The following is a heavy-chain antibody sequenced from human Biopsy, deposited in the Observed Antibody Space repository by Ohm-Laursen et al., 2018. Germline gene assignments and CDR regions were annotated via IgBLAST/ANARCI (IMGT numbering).Heavy chain of an antibody. V-gene: IGHV3-11*01. CDR1: GFTFRNYA. CDR2: ISSGGSTI. CDR3: GRSYGIMAAPVHL. D-gene: IGHD3-16*01. J-gene: IGHJ4*01. Sequence: SLRLSCTASGFTFRNYALTWVRQTPGKGLEWVSHISSGGSTIFHADSVKGRFTISRDDAKGSLYLQMTNLRAEDTAVYYCGRSYGIMAAPVHLWGQGTLVTVSS.